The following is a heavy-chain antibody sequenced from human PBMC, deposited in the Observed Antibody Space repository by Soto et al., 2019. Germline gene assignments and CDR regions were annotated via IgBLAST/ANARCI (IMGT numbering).Heavy chain of an antibody. CDR1: GGTFSSYT. CDR2: IIPILGIA. V-gene: IGHV1-69*04. Sequence: SVKVSCKASGGTFSSYTISWVRRAPGQGREWMGRIIPILGIANYAQKFQGRVTITADKSTSTAYMELSSLRSEHTAVYYCARDSYDILTGYPPHAFDIWGQGTMVTVSS. D-gene: IGHD3-9*01. CDR3: ARDSYDILTGYPPHAFDI. J-gene: IGHJ3*02.